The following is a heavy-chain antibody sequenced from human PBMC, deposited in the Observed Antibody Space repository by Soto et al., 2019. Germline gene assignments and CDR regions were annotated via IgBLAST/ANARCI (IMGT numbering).Heavy chain of an antibody. J-gene: IGHJ3*01. V-gene: IGHV3-23*01. Sequence: GGSLRLSCAASGFIFANYAMNWVRQAPGKGLEWVSVIGGRGNSAYYADSVQGRFTISRDNSKNTLSLQMSSLTADDTAIYYCVREGRGSFDFWGRGTMVTVS. CDR2: IGGRGNSA. D-gene: IGHD5-12*01. CDR3: VREGRGSFDF. CDR1: GFIFANYA.